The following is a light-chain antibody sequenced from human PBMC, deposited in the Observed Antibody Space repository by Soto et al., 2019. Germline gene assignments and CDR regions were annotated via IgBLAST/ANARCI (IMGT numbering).Light chain of an antibody. CDR2: GAS. J-gene: IGKJ1*01. CDR3: QQYGSSPTWT. Sequence: EIVLTQSPGTLSLSPGERATLSCRASQSVTSSYLAWYQQKPGQAPRLLINGASSRSTSIPDRFSGSESETAFTLTISRLKPEDSAVYYCQQYGSSPTWTFGQGTKVEIK. V-gene: IGKV3-20*01. CDR1: QSVTSSY.